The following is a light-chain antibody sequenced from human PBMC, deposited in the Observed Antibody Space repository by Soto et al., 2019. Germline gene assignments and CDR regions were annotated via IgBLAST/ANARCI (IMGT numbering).Light chain of an antibody. J-gene: IGLJ1*01. CDR1: SNDVGGYNY. Sequence: QSVLTQPASVSGSPGQSITISCIGTSNDVGGYNYVSWYQQHPGKAPKLMIYEVSNRPSGVSNRFSGSKSANTASLTISGLQTEDESDYYCSSYTGSSTYVFGTGTKVTVL. V-gene: IGLV2-14*01. CDR2: EVS. CDR3: SSYTGSSTYV.